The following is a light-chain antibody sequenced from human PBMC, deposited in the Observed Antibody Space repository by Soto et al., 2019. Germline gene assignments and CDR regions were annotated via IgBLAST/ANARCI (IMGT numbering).Light chain of an antibody. V-gene: IGKV3-11*01. CDR3: QQRNNWT. Sequence: VLTQSPATLSLSPGERATLSCRASQSVSKYVAWYQQKPGQAPRLHIFDASNRATGIPARFSGSGSGTDFTLTISSLEPEDFAVYYCQQRNNWTFGQGTKVEIK. CDR1: QSVSKY. J-gene: IGKJ1*01. CDR2: DAS.